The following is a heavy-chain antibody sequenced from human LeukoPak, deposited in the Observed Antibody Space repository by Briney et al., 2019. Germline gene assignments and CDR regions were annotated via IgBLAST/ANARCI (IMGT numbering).Heavy chain of an antibody. J-gene: IGHJ4*02. CDR1: GFTFSNYA. CDR3: ARDPTYYYDSSGAY. D-gene: IGHD3-22*01. Sequence: GGSLRLSCAASGFTFSNYAMSWVRQAPGKGLEWVSSISSSSSYIYYADSVKGRFTISRDNAKNSLYLQMNSLSAEDTAVYYCARDPTYYYDSSGAYWGQGTLVTVSS. V-gene: IGHV3-21*01. CDR2: ISSSSSYI.